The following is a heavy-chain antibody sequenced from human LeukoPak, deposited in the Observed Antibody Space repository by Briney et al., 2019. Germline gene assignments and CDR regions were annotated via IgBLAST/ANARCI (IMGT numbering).Heavy chain of an antibody. Sequence: NPSETLSLTCTASGGSISSSSYYWGWIRQPPGKGLGWIGSIYYSGSTYYNPSLKSRVTISVDTSKNQFSLKLSSVTAADTAVYYCATEFTYYDILSLRGYMDVWGKGTTVTVSS. V-gene: IGHV4-39*07. CDR3: ATEFTYYDILSLRGYMDV. CDR2: IYYSGST. J-gene: IGHJ6*03. CDR1: GGSISSSSYY. D-gene: IGHD3-9*01.